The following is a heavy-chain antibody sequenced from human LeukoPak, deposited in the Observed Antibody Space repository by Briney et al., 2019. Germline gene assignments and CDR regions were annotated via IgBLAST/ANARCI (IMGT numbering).Heavy chain of an antibody. D-gene: IGHD5-24*01. Sequence: PGGSLRLSCAASGFTFSSYAMSWVRQAPGKGLEWVSAISGSGGSTYYADSVKGRFTISRDNSKNTLYLQMNSLRAEDTAVYYCAKDTLRWLQGGENYFDYWGQGTLVTVSS. CDR1: GFTFSSYA. V-gene: IGHV3-23*01. CDR2: ISGSGGST. CDR3: AKDTLRWLQGGENYFDY. J-gene: IGHJ4*02.